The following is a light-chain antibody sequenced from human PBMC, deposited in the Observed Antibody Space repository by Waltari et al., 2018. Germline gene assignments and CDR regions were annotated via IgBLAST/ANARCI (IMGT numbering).Light chain of an antibody. V-gene: IGLV2-11*01. CDR1: SNDVGAYNY. J-gene: IGLJ3*02. CDR2: DVS. Sequence: SVSGSPGQSVTISCTGTSNDVGAYNYVSWHQQHPGKAPKRMIYDVSKRPSGVPDRFSASKSGNTASLTISGLQAEDEADYYCCSYTGTYTHWVFGGGTKLTVL. CDR3: CSYTGTYTHWV.